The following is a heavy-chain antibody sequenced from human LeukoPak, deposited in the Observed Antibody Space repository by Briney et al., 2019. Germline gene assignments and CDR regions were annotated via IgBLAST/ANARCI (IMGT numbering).Heavy chain of an antibody. V-gene: IGHV1-8*03. Sequence: ASVKVSCKASGYTFTSYDINWVRQATGQGLEWMGWMNPNSGNTGYAQKFQGRVTITRNTSISTAYMELSSLRSEDTAVYYCARAVTDYDFWSGYNYYYYMDVWGKGTTVTVSS. J-gene: IGHJ6*03. CDR2: MNPNSGNT. D-gene: IGHD3-3*01. CDR3: ARAVTDYDFWSGYNYYYYMDV. CDR1: GYTFTSYD.